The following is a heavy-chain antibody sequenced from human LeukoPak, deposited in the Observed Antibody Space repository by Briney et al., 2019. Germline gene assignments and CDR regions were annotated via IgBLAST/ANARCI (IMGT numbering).Heavy chain of an antibody. CDR3: ARRSAIEGYI. CDR2: IYYSGST. D-gene: IGHD5-24*01. CDR1: GGSFSDYY. J-gene: IGHJ3*02. V-gene: IGHV4-59*01. Sequence: PSETLSLTCAVYGGSFSDYYWTWIRQPPGKGLEWIGYIYYSGSTNYNPSLKSRVTISVDTSKNQFSLKLSSVTAADTAVYYCARRSAIEGYIWGQGTMVTVSS.